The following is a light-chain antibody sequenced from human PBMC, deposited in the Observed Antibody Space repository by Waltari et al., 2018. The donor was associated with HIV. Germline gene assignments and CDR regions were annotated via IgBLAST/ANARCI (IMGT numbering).Light chain of an antibody. V-gene: IGLV2-14*03. CDR2: DVI. CDR1: SSDVGGYNY. J-gene: IGLJ2*01. Sequence: QSALTQPASVSGSPGQSITISCTGTSSDVGGYNYVSWYKPHPGKATKLMIYDVIERPSGVSNRFSGAKSGNTASLTISGLQAEDEADYYCSSYTGDNTHVLFGGGTELTVL. CDR3: SSYTGDNTHVL.